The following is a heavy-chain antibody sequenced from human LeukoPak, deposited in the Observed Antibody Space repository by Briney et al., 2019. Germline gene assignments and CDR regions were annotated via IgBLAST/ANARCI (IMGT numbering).Heavy chain of an antibody. CDR2: ISGSGGST. V-gene: IGHV3-23*01. CDR3: AKDIGGTSLAQAFDY. CDR1: GFTFSSYA. J-gene: IGHJ4*02. Sequence: GGSLRLSCAASGFTFSSYAMSWVRQAPGKGLEWVSAISGSGGSTYYADSVKGRFTISRDNSKNTLYLQMNSLRAEDTAVYYCAKDIGGTSLAQAFDYWGQGTLVTVSS. D-gene: IGHD3-10*01.